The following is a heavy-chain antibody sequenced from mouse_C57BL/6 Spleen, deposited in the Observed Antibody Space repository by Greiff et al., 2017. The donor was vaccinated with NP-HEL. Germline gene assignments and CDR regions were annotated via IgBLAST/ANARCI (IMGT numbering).Heavy chain of an antibody. Sequence: EVKLVESGGGLVQPGGSLSLSCAASGFTFTDYYMSWVRQPPGKALEWLGFIRNKANGYTTEYIASVKGRFTISRDNSQSILYLQMNALRAEDSATYYCARDGYYSWFAYWGQGTLVTVSA. V-gene: IGHV7-3*01. CDR2: IRNKANGYTT. CDR1: GFTFTDYY. CDR3: ARDGYYSWFAY. D-gene: IGHD2-3*01. J-gene: IGHJ3*01.